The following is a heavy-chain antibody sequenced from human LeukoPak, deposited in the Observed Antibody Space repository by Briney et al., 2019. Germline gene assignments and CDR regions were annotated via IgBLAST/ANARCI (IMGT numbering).Heavy chain of an antibody. Sequence: GGSLRLSCAASGFSFSSYGMHWVRQAPGKGLEWLTVISYDGNTIYYADSVKGRFTISRDNSKNTLYLQMNSLRIEETAVYYCAKDLSVVGAHDSFDVWGQETMVTGSS. CDR1: GFSFSSYG. V-gene: IGHV3-30*18. CDR3: AKDLSVVGAHDSFDV. CDR2: ISYDGNTI. D-gene: IGHD1-26*01. J-gene: IGHJ3*01.